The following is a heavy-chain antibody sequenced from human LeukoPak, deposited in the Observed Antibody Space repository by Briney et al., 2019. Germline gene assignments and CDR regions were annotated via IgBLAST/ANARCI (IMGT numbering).Heavy chain of an antibody. Sequence: GGSLRLSCAASGFTFSSYGMHWVRQAPGKGLEWVAVISYDGSNKYYADSVKGRFTISRDHSKNTLYLQMNSLRAEDTAVYYCAKVRYYGSGRNAFDIWGQGTMVTVSS. D-gene: IGHD3-10*01. V-gene: IGHV3-30*18. CDR2: ISYDGSNK. J-gene: IGHJ3*02. CDR1: GFTFSSYG. CDR3: AKVRYYGSGRNAFDI.